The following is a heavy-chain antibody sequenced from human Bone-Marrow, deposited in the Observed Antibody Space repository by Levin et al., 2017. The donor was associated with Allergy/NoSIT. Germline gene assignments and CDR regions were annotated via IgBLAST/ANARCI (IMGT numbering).Heavy chain of an antibody. CDR3: ARDHRQNYYYYGMDV. J-gene: IGHJ6*02. CDR2: IYHSGST. D-gene: IGHD2/OR15-2a*01. V-gene: IGHV4-4*02. Sequence: SETLSLTCAVSGGSISSSNWWSWVRQPPGKGLEWIGEIYHSGSTNYNPSLKSRVTISVDKSKNQFSLKLSSVTAADTAVYYCARDHRQNYYYYGMDVWGQGTTVTVSS. CDR1: GGSISSSNW.